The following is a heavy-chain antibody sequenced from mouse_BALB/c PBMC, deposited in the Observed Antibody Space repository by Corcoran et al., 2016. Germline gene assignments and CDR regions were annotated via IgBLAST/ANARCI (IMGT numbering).Heavy chain of an antibody. V-gene: IGHV1S136*01. CDR3: ARYYGSSYWFAY. D-gene: IGHD1-1*01. CDR2: INPYNDVT. CDR1: GYTFTSYV. Sequence: EVQLQQSGPELVKPGASVKMSCKASGYTFTSYVMHGVKQKPGQGLVWIGYINPYNDVTKYNEKFKGKATLTSDKSSSTAYMELSSLTSEDSAFYYCARYYGSSYWFAYWGQGTLVTVSA. J-gene: IGHJ3*01.